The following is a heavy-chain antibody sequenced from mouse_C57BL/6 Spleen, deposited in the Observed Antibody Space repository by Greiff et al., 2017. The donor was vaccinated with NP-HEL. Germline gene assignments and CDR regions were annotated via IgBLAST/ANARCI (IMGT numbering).Heavy chain of an antibody. CDR1: GYTFTSYW. Sequence: QVQLQQPGAELVKPGASVKLSCKASGYTFTSYWMHWVKQRPGQGLEWIGMIHPNSGSTNYNEKFKSKATLTVDKSSSTAYLQHSSLTSEDSAVYYGARSWYYGSSRGYAMDYWGQGTSVTVSS. CDR2: IHPNSGST. CDR3: ARSWYYGSSRGYAMDY. D-gene: IGHD1-1*01. V-gene: IGHV1-64*01. J-gene: IGHJ4*01.